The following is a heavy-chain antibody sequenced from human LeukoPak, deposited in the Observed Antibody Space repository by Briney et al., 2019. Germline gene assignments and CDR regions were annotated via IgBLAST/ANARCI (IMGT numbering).Heavy chain of an antibody. Sequence: ASVNVSCKASGYTFTSYDINWVRQATGQGLEWMGWMNPNSGNTGYAQKFQGRVTMTRNTSISTAYMELSSLRSEDTAVYYCARENCSGGSCPVDYWGQGTLVTVSS. J-gene: IGHJ4*02. V-gene: IGHV1-8*01. CDR2: MNPNSGNT. CDR3: ARENCSGGSCPVDY. D-gene: IGHD2-15*01. CDR1: GYTFTSYD.